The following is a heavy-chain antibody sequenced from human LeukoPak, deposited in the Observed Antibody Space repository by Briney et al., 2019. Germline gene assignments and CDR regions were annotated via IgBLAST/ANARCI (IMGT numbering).Heavy chain of an antibody. CDR1: GGSISSGDYY. V-gene: IGHV4-30-4*01. D-gene: IGHD3/OR15-3a*01. Sequence: SETLSLTCTVSGGSISSGDYYWSWIRQPPGKGLEWIVYIYYSGSTYYNPSLKSRVTISVDTSKNQFSLKLSSVTAADTAVHYCARVDPGEGLVTFDYWGQGTLVTVSS. CDR2: IYYSGST. J-gene: IGHJ4*02. CDR3: ARVDPGEGLVTFDY.